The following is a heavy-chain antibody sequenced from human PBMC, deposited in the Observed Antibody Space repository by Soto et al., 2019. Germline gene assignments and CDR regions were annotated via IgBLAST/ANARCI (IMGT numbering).Heavy chain of an antibody. J-gene: IGHJ4*02. V-gene: IGHV2-5*01. D-gene: IGHD3-16*01. CDR1: GFSLRTTGVG. Sequence: QITLKESGPTLVEPTQTLTLTCTYSGFSLRTTGVGVGWIRQPPGKALEWLGIIYWNDDKRYSPSLKNRFTLTSDISKSQVVLTMTNRDPVDTATYYCAHTWGLPFDYWGQGTPVIVSS. CDR3: AHTWGLPFDY. CDR2: IYWNDDK.